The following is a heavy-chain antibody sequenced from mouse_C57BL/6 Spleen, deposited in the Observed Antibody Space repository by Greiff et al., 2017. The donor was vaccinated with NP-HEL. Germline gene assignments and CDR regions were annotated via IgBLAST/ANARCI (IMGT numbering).Heavy chain of an antibody. V-gene: IGHV3-6*01. CDR3: ARGQLRRAWFAY. CDR1: GYSITSGYY. D-gene: IGHD3-2*02. J-gene: IGHJ3*01. CDR2: ISYDGSN. Sequence: EVKLLESGPGLVKPSQSLSLTCSVTGYSITSGYYWNWIRQFPGNKLEWMGYISYDGSNNYNPSLKNRISITRDTSKNQFFLKLNSVTTEDTATYYCARGQLRRAWFAYWGQGTLVTVSA.